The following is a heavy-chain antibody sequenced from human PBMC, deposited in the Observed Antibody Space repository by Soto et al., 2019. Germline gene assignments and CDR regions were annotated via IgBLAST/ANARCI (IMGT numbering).Heavy chain of an antibody. CDR2: INHSGST. CDR1: GGSFSGYY. V-gene: IGHV4-34*01. Sequence: PSETLSLTCAVYGGSFSGYYWSRIRQPPGKGLEWIGEINHSGSTNYNPSLKSRVTISVDTSKNQFSLKLSSVTAADTAVYYCARVPRFDCSSTSCYGEPKYYYYMDVWGKGTTVTVSS. J-gene: IGHJ6*03. CDR3: ARVPRFDCSSTSCYGEPKYYYYMDV. D-gene: IGHD2-2*01.